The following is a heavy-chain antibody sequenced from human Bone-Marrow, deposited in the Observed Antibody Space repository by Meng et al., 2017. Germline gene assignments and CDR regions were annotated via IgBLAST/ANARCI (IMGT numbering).Heavy chain of an antibody. V-gene: IGHV7-4-1*02. D-gene: IGHD6-13*01. CDR3: ARIVAAAGMIAWFDP. CDR2: INTNTGNP. J-gene: IGHJ5*02. Sequence: VQLVEAGAEVKKPGASVKVSCKASGYPFTSYSMNWVRQVPGQGLGWMGWINTNTGNPTYARGFAGRFVFSLDTSVSTAYLQISSLKTEDTAVYYCARIVAAAGMIAWFDPWGQGTLVTVSS. CDR1: GYPFTSYS.